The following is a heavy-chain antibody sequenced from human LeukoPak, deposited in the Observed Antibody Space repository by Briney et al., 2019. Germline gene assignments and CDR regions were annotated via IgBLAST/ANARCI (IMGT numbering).Heavy chain of an antibody. CDR2: IYSSGTT. Sequence: PSETLSLTCTVSGGSISYYYWSWIRQPAGKGLEWIGRIYSSGTTNSSPPLKSRVTMSVDTSKNQFSLNLSSVTAADTAVYYCARGSAGWYSIDYWGQGILVTVSS. V-gene: IGHV4-4*07. D-gene: IGHD6-19*01. J-gene: IGHJ4*02. CDR1: GGSISYYY. CDR3: ARGSAGWYSIDY.